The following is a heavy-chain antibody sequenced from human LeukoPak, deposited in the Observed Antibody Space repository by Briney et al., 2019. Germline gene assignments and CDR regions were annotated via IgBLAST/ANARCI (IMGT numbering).Heavy chain of an antibody. D-gene: IGHD3-10*01. J-gene: IGHJ4*02. CDR1: GYIFTNYW. V-gene: IGHV1-18*04. Sequence: GESLKISCKGSGYIFTNYWIGWVRQAPGQGLEWMGWISAYNGNTNYAQKLQGRVAMTTDTSTSTAYMELRSLRSDDTAVYYCARSDGSGSYYNGGDYWGQGTLVTVSS. CDR2: ISAYNGNT. CDR3: ARSDGSGSYYNGGDY.